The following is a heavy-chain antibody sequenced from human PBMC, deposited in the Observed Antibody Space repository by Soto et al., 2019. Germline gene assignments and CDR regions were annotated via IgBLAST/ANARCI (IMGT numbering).Heavy chain of an antibody. CDR1: RDTFSKYA. V-gene: IGHV1-69*01. D-gene: IGHD3-16*01. CDR2: IIPIFDSR. CDR3: ARGETYLGV. Sequence: QVHLVQSGAEVKKPGSSVKVSCKASRDTFSKYAFNWVRQAPGQGLEWMGWIIPIFDSRNYAEKFQGRVTITADESTSTAYMELRSLRCEDTAVYYCARGETYLGVWGQGTTVTVSS. J-gene: IGHJ6*02.